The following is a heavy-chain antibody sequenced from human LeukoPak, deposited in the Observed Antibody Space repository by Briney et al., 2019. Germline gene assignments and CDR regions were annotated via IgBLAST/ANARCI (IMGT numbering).Heavy chain of an antibody. CDR2: IDHSGST. D-gene: IGHD4-23*01. V-gene: IGHV4-34*01. J-gene: IGHJ4*02. CDR3: ARENGGNYFDY. CDR1: GGSFSGYY. Sequence: PSETLSLTCAVYGGSFSGYYWSWIRQPPGKGLEWIGEIDHSGSTNYNPSLKSRVTISVDKSKNQFSLKLSSVTAADTAVYYCARENGGNYFDYWGQGTLVTVSS.